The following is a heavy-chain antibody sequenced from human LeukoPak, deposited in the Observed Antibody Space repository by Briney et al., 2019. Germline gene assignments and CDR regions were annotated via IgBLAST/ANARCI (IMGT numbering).Heavy chain of an antibody. V-gene: IGHV1-2*02. CDR2: INPNSGGT. CDR3: ARGGSGSYYKLGYYYYYMDV. D-gene: IGHD3-10*01. J-gene: IGHJ6*03. Sequence: PGASVKVSCKASGYTFTGYYMHWVRQAPGQGLEWMGWINPNSGGTNYAQKFQGRITMTRDTSISTAYMELSRLRSDDTAVYYCARGGSGSYYKLGYYYYYMDVWGKGTTVTISS. CDR1: GYTFTGYY.